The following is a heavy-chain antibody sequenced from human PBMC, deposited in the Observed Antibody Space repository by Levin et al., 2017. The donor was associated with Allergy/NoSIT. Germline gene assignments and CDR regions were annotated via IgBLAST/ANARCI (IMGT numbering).Heavy chain of an antibody. V-gene: IGHV3-53*01. CDR1: GFTVSSNF. D-gene: IGHD3-22*01. CDR3: ARLNYYDSTGYLRYFDY. J-gene: IGHJ4*02. Sequence: PGGSLRLSCAASGFTVSSNFMNWVRQAPGKGLEWVSVIYSGGSTYYADSVKGRFTISRDTSKNTLYLQMNSLRAEDTAVYYCARLNYYDSTGYLRYFDYWGQGTLVTVSS. CDR2: IYSGGST.